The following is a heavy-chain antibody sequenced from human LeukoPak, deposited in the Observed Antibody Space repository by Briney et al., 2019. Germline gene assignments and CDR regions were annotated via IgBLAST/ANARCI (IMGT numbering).Heavy chain of an antibody. CDR3: ARDYYDFWSGYPHYFDY. J-gene: IGHJ4*02. Sequence: ASETPSLTCTVSGGSISSSSYYWGWIRQPPGKGLEWIGSIYYSGSTYYNPSLKSRVTISVDTSKNQFSLKLSSVTAADTAVYYCARDYYDFWSGYPHYFDYWGQGTLVTVSS. D-gene: IGHD3-3*01. CDR1: GGSISSSSYY. V-gene: IGHV4-39*07. CDR2: IYYSGST.